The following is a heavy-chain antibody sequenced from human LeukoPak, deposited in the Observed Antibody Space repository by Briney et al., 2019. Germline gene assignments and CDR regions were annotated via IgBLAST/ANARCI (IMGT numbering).Heavy chain of an antibody. V-gene: IGHV1-8*01. CDR2: MSPNSGDT. CDR1: GYTFTSYD. J-gene: IGHJ6*02. Sequence: ASVKVSCKASGYTFTSYDFNWVRQATGQRPEWMGWMSPNSGDTGYAQKFQDRVTMTRNTSISTAYMELSSLRSEDTAVYYCARDRAPPSEYYYYYGMDVWGQGTTVTVSS. CDR3: ARDRAPPSEYYYYYGMDV.